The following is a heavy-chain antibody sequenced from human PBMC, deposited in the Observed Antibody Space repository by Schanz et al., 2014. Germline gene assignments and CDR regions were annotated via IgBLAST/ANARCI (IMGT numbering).Heavy chain of an antibody. V-gene: IGHV1-18*01. D-gene: IGHD3-9*01. CDR3: ARDAADFYDILTEEDY. CDR2: ISAYNGNT. CDR1: GYTFTSYG. J-gene: IGHJ4*02. Sequence: QVQLVQSGAEVKKPGASVKISCKASGYTFTSYGISWVRQAPGQGLEWMGWISAYNGNTKYPLKLQGRVIMTTDTSTSTAYMELRSLRSDDTAVYYCARDAADFYDILTEEDYWGQGTLVTVSS.